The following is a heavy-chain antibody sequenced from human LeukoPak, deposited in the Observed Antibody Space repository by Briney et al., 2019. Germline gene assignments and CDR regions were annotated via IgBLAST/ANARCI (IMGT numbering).Heavy chain of an antibody. Sequence: SETLSLTCTVYGGSFSSYYWTWIRQPPGKGQEWIGEINHSGGTNYNPSLKSRVTISVDTSKNQFSLKLRSVTTADTAVYYCARGRVAAAVSPSGYWGQGTLVTVSS. V-gene: IGHV4-34*01. CDR1: GGSFSSYY. D-gene: IGHD6-13*01. CDR3: ARGRVAAAVSPSGY. CDR2: INHSGGT. J-gene: IGHJ4*02.